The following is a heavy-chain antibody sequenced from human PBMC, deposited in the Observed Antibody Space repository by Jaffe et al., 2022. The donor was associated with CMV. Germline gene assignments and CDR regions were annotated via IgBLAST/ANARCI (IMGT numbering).Heavy chain of an antibody. V-gene: IGHV4-4*07. CDR3: ATRAVAGTEDWYFDL. D-gene: IGHD6-19*01. CDR2: IYTSGST. J-gene: IGHJ2*01. CDR1: GGSISSYY. Sequence: QVQLQESGPGLVKPSETLSLTCTVSGGSISSYYWSWIRQPAGKGLEWIGRIYTSGSTNYNPSLKSRVTMSVDTSKNQFSLKLSSVTAADTAVYYCATRAVAGTEDWYFDLWGRGTLVTVSS.